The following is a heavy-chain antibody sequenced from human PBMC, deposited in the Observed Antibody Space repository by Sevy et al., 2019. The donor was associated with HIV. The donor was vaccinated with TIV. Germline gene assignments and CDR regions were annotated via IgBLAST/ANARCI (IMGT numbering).Heavy chain of an antibody. V-gene: IGHV3-48*02. CDR1: GFTFSSYS. J-gene: IGHJ4*02. Sequence: GGSLRLSCAASGFTFSSYSMNWVRQAPGKGLEWVSYISSSSSTIYYADSVKGRFTISRDNAKNSLYLQMNSLRDEDTAVYYCARGNRRITMKVMPDYWGQGTLVTVSS. CDR3: ARGNRRITMKVMPDY. D-gene: IGHD3-22*01. CDR2: ISSSSSTI.